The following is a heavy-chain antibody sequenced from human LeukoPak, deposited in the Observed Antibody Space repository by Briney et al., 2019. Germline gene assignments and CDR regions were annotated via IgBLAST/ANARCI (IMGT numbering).Heavy chain of an antibody. D-gene: IGHD6-13*01. CDR3: ARGILDSYSSSWYYFDY. V-gene: IGHV1-69*06. CDR1: GGTFSSYA. Sequence: ASVKVSCKASGGTFSSYAISWVRQAPGQGLEWMGGITPIFGTANYAQKFQGRVTITADKSTSTAYMELSSLRSEDTAVYYCARGILDSYSSSWYYFDYWGQGALVTVSS. J-gene: IGHJ4*02. CDR2: ITPIFGTA.